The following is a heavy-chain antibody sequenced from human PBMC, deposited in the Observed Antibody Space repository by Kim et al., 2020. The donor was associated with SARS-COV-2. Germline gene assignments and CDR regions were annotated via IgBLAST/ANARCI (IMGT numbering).Heavy chain of an antibody. D-gene: IGHD5-12*01. Sequence: YYSPPPKSRVTISVGTSKNQFSLKLSSVTAADTAVYYCARGWLRSTFDYWGQGTLVTVSS. J-gene: IGHJ4*02. V-gene: IGHV4-31*02. CDR3: ARGWLRSTFDY.